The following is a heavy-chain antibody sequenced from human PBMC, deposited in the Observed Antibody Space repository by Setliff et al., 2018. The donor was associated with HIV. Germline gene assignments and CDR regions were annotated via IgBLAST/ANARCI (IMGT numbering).Heavy chain of an antibody. Sequence: GASVKVSCKISGFTLTSYVIHWVRQAPGQRLEWMGWTNAGSGNTKYSQRFQGRVTLTWDTSASTAYMEVSSLTSEDTAVYYCARGSCSGCYLSDYWGLGTLVTVSS. CDR3: ARGSCSGCYLSDY. V-gene: IGHV1-3*01. CDR1: GFTLTSYV. CDR2: TNAGSGNT. D-gene: IGHD6-19*01. J-gene: IGHJ4*02.